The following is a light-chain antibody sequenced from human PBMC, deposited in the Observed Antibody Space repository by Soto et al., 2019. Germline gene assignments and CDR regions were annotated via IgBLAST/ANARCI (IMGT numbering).Light chain of an antibody. Sequence: QSALTQPPSASGAPGQRVTISCSGSSSNIGSNYVYWYQQLPGTAPKLLIYRNDQRPSGVPDRFSGSKSGTSASLAISGLQSGDEADYYCAAWDDRLNGYVFATGTKVTVL. V-gene: IGLV1-47*01. J-gene: IGLJ1*01. CDR1: SSNIGSNY. CDR3: AAWDDRLNGYV. CDR2: RND.